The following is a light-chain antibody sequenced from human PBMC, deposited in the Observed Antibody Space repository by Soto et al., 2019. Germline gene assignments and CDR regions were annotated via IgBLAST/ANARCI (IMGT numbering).Light chain of an antibody. Sequence: EIVFTQSPATLSVSPGERATLSCRASQSVNKHLAWYQHKPGQAPRLLIYDTSYRDTGIPARCSGSGAGTEFTRPISSLEPEDVEVDYCQQRSSWPPTFGGGTKVDIK. CDR1: QSVNKH. V-gene: IGKV3-11*01. CDR2: DTS. CDR3: QQRSSWPPT. J-gene: IGKJ4*01.